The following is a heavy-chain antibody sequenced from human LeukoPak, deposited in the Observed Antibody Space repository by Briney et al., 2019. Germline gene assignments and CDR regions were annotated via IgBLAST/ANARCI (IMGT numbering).Heavy chain of an antibody. CDR2: ISRSGNYI. CDR1: GFTFNKYS. CDR3: ATDRLVRYVDWPY. V-gene: IGHV3-21*01. Sequence: KPGGSLRLSCAASGFTFNKYSMNWVRQAPGKGLDWLSSISRSGNYICYAESVKGRFTISRDNAKNSVYLQMNSLRAEDTAVYYCATDRLVRYVDWPYWGQGTLVTVSS. J-gene: IGHJ4*02. D-gene: IGHD3-9*01.